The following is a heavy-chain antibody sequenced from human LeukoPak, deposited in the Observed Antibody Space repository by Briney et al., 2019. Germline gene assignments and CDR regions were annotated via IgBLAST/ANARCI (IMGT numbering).Heavy chain of an antibody. J-gene: IGHJ4*02. CDR2: IKSDGSST. CDR1: GFTISRYW. Sequence: GGSLRLSCAASGFTISRYWMYWVRQAPGMGLVSVSHIKSDGSSTHYADSVKGRFTISRDNSKNTLYLQINSLRAEDTAVYYCATPRGYSSSWYDYWGQGALVTVSS. V-gene: IGHV3-74*01. CDR3: ATPRGYSSSWYDY. D-gene: IGHD6-13*01.